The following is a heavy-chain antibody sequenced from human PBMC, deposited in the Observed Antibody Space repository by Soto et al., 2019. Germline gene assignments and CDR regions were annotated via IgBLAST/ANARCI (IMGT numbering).Heavy chain of an antibody. D-gene: IGHD3-9*01. V-gene: IGHV3-48*02. Sequence: EVQLVESGGGLVQPGGSLRLSCAASGFTFSSYSMNWVRQAPGKGLEWVSYISSSSSTIYYADSVKGRFTISRDNSKTSLYLQMNSRRDNDTSVYYCARDNPADILTGYPAGHDYCGQGTMVTVSS. J-gene: IGHJ4*02. CDR3: ARDNPADILTGYPAGHDY. CDR2: ISSSSSTI. CDR1: GFTFSSYS.